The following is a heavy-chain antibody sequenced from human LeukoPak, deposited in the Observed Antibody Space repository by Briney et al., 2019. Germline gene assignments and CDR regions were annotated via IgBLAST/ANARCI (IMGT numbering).Heavy chain of an antibody. Sequence: GGSLRLSCAASGFTFSSYWMHWVRQAPGKGLVWVSRINSDGSSTNYADSVKGRFTISRDNAKNTLFLQMSSLRVDDTAVYYCSRVAWSSAWYVDSWGQGTLVTVSS. V-gene: IGHV3-74*01. J-gene: IGHJ4*02. CDR1: GFTFSSYW. D-gene: IGHD6-25*01. CDR2: INSDGSST. CDR3: SRVAWSSAWYVDS.